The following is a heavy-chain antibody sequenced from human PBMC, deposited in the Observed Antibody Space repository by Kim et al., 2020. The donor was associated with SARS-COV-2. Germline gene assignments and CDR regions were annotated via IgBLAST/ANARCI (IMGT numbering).Heavy chain of an antibody. CDR3: VRGPSGCCSCNSCYFDY. J-gene: IGHJ4*02. CDR1: GFSFSSHW. V-gene: IGHV3-7*03. CDR2: IKQDGSEK. D-gene: IGHD2-15*01. Sequence: GGSLRLSCVVSGFSFSSHWMTWVRQAPGRGLEWVANIKQDGSEKWYEDSVKGRFTISRDNAENSLDLQMNSLRGEDTAVYYCVRGPSGCCSCNSCYFDYWGQGTLVTVSS.